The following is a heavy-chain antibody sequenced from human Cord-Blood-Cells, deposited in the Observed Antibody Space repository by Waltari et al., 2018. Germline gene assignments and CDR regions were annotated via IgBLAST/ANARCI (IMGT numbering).Heavy chain of an antibody. CDR1: GFTFLSPA. J-gene: IGHJ4*02. CDR3: AKEGGSWSYQTLDY. D-gene: IGHD3-10*01. Sequence: EVELLESRGGLVRPGGSLRLSCAAAGFTFLSPAMSGVRWPAGEGLEWVSALSGSGGSRYYAESVTGRFNISRDNSKNTLYLQMNSLRAADTAVYYCAKEGGSWSYQTLDYWGQGTLVTVSS. V-gene: IGHV3-23*01. CDR2: LSGSGGSR.